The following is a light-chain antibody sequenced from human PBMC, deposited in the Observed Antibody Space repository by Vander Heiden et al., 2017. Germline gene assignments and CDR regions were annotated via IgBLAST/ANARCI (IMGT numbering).Light chain of an antibody. CDR2: DAS. Sequence: DIQMLQSPSSLSASAGDRVTIPCHVSQEISNYLNWYQQKPGKAPTLLIYDASNLETGVPSRFSGSGSGTDFTFTISSLQPEDIATYYCQQYDNLLQTFGQGTKLEIK. CDR1: QEISNY. CDR3: QQYDNLLQT. J-gene: IGKJ2*01. V-gene: IGKV1-33*01.